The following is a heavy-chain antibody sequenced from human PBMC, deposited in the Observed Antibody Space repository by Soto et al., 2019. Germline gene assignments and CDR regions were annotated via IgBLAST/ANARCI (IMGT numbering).Heavy chain of an antibody. Sequence: TGGSLRLSCTASGMTFINAWMSWVRQGPGKGLEWVSGFDYNNGRIDYADSVKGRFTTSGDSAKKSLYLQMNSLRVDDTAVYYCVKDLVPGGADVWGQGTTVTVSS. CDR3: VKDLVPGGADV. V-gene: IGHV3-9*01. CDR2: FDYNNGRI. J-gene: IGHJ6*02. CDR1: GMTFINAW. D-gene: IGHD3-16*01.